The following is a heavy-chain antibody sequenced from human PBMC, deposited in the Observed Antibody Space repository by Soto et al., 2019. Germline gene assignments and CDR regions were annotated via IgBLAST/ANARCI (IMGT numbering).Heavy chain of an antibody. V-gene: IGHV1-3*02. J-gene: IGHJ6*02. CDR1: GYTFTSYA. CDR2: SNAGNGNT. Sequence: ASVKVSCKASGYTFTSYAMHWVRQAPGQRLEWMGWSNAGNGNTKYSQEFQGRVTITRDTSASTAYMELSSLRSEDMAVYYCARGSQGGSYYYGMDVWGQGTTVTVYS. CDR3: ARGSQGGSYYYGMDV. D-gene: IGHD3-16*01.